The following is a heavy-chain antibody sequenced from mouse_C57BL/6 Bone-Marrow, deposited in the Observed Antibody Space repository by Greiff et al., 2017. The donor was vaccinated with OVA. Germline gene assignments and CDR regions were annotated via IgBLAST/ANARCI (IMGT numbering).Heavy chain of an antibody. Sequence: VQLQQPGAELVMPGASVKLSCKASGYTFTSYWMHWVKQRPGQGLEWIGEIDPSDSYTNYNQKFKGKSTLTVDKSSSTAYMQLSSLTSEDSAVYYWARKDYYYGSSYNYAMDYWGQGTSVTVSS. D-gene: IGHD1-1*01. J-gene: IGHJ4*01. CDR2: IDPSDSYT. V-gene: IGHV1-69*01. CDR3: ARKDYYYGSSYNYAMDY. CDR1: GYTFTSYW.